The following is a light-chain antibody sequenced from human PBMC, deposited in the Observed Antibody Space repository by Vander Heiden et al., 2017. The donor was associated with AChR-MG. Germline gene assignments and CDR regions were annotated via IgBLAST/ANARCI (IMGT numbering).Light chain of an antibody. CDR2: LGS. CDR3: MQALQTRT. CDR1: QSLLHSNGYNY. Sequence: DIVMTQSPLSLPVTPGEPAPISCRSSQSLLHSNGYNYLDWYLQKPGQSPQLLIYLGSNRASGVPDRFSGSGSGTDFTLKSSRVEAEDVGVYYCMQALQTRTFGQGTKLEIK. V-gene: IGKV2-28*01. J-gene: IGKJ2*01.